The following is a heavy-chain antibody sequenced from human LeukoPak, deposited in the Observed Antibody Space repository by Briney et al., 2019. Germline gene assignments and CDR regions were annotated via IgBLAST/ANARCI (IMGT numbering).Heavy chain of an antibody. Sequence: SETLSLTCTVSGGSISSSSYYWGWIRQPPGTGLEWIGSIYYSGSTYYNPSLKSRVTISVDTSKNQFSLKLSSVTAADTAVYYCARYCSSTSCPAYYYYGMDVWGQGTTVTVSS. CDR2: IYYSGST. V-gene: IGHV4-39*01. D-gene: IGHD2-2*01. CDR1: GGSISSSSYY. J-gene: IGHJ6*02. CDR3: ARYCSSTSCPAYYYYGMDV.